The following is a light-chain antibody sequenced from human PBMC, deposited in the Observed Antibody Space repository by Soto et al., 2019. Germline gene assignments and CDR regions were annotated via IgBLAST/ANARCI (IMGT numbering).Light chain of an antibody. CDR3: AAWDDSLSGFYV. V-gene: IGLV1-47*01. J-gene: IGLJ1*01. CDR1: SSNIGSNY. Sequence: QSVLTQPPSASGTPGQRVTISCSGSSSNIGSNYVYWYQQLPGTAPKLLIDRNNQRPSGVPDRFSGSKSGTSASLAISGLRSEDEADYYCAAWDDSLSGFYVFGTGTKLTVL. CDR2: RNN.